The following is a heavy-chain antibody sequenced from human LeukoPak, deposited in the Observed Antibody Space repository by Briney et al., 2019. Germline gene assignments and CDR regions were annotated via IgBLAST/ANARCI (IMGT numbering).Heavy chain of an antibody. CDR2: INPNSGGT. CDR1: GYTFTGYY. CDR3: ARGSGGITIFGVVINDAFDI. Sequence: ASVKVSCKASGYTFTGYYMHWVRQAPGQGLEWMGWINPNSGGTNYAQKFQGWVTMTRDTSISTAYMELSRLRSDDTAVYYCARGSGGITIFGVVINDAFDIWGQGTMVTVSS. D-gene: IGHD3-3*01. J-gene: IGHJ3*02. V-gene: IGHV1-2*04.